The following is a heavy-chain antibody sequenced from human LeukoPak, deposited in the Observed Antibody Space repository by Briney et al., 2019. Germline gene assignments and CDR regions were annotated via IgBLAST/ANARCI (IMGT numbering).Heavy chain of an antibody. Sequence: PGGSLRLSCAASGFTFSSYAMHWVRQAPGKGLEWVAVISYDGSNKYYADSVKGRFTISRDNSKNTLYLQMNSLRAEDTAVYYCARDTAWFGELSFDYWGQGTLVTVSS. D-gene: IGHD3-10*01. V-gene: IGHV3-30*04. J-gene: IGHJ4*02. CDR1: GFTFSSYA. CDR2: ISYDGSNK. CDR3: ARDTAWFGELSFDY.